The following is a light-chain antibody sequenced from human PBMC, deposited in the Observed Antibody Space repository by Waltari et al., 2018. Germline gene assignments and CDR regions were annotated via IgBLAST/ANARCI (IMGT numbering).Light chain of an antibody. J-gene: IGLJ3*02. Sequence: QSALTQPRSVSGSPGQYVTIPCTGTSSDVGGYNYVSCYQHHPGKAPKLIIYDVTNRPSGVPDRFSASKSDNTASLTISGLQAEDEADYYCCSYAGSITFWVFGGGTKLTVL. CDR2: DVT. CDR1: SSDVGGYNY. CDR3: CSYAGSITFWV. V-gene: IGLV2-11*01.